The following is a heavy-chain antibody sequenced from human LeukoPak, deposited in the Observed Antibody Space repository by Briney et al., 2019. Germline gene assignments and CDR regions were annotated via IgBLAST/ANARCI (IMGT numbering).Heavy chain of an antibody. CDR1: GGSISSYY. Sequence: PSETLSLTCTVSGGSISSYYWSWIRQPPGKGLEWIGYIYYSGSTYYNPSLKSRVTISVDASKNQFSLKLSSVTAADTAVYYCATLWFGELLFRRYYFDYWGQGTLVTVSS. V-gene: IGHV4-59*06. J-gene: IGHJ4*02. CDR3: ATLWFGELLFRRYYFDY. D-gene: IGHD3-10*01. CDR2: IYYSGST.